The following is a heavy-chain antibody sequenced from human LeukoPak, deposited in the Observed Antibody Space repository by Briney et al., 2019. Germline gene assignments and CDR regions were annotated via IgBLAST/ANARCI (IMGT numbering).Heavy chain of an antibody. V-gene: IGHV3-30-3*01. D-gene: IGHD1-26*01. J-gene: IGHJ4*02. CDR2: ISYDGSNE. Sequence: GGSLRLSCAASGFTFSYYTMHWVRQAPGKGLECVAVISYDGSNEYYADSVEGRFTISRDNAKNSLYLQMNSLRAEDTAVCYCASGAQSDYWGQGTLVTVSS. CDR1: GFTFSYYT. CDR3: ASGAQSDY.